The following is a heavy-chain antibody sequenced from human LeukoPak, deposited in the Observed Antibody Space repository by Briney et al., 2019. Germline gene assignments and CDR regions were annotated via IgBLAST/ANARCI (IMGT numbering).Heavy chain of an antibody. CDR3: ARGPLLGDDYDPPFRY. CDR1: GGSISSGEYH. V-gene: IGHV4-61*02. Sequence: SETLSLTCTVSGGSISSGEYHWSWIRQPAGKGLEWIGRIYTGGSTNYNPSFKSRLTISIDKSKNQFSLKLTSVTAADSAVYFCARGPLLGDDYDPPFRYWGQGTLVTVSS. J-gene: IGHJ4*02. D-gene: IGHD4/OR15-4a*01. CDR2: IYTGGST.